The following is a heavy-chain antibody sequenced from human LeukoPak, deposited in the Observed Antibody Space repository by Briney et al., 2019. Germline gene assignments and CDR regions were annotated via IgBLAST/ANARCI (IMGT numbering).Heavy chain of an antibody. CDR3: ARYCSGGSCPDAFDI. CDR2: IFYPGST. Sequence: SETLSLTCTVSDGSISSSTYYWGWIRQPPGKGLEWIGSIFYPGSTYYNPSLKSRVAISVDTSENQLSLKLSSVTAADTAMYYCARYCSGGSCPDAFDIWGQGTMVTVSS. D-gene: IGHD2-15*01. J-gene: IGHJ3*02. CDR1: DGSISSSTYY. V-gene: IGHV4-39*07.